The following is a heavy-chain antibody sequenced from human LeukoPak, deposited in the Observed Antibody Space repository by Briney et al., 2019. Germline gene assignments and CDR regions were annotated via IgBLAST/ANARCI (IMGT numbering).Heavy chain of an antibody. CDR2: MNPNSGNT. CDR1: GYTFTSYD. V-gene: IGHV1-8*01. D-gene: IGHD3-9*01. CDR3: ARARRYYDILTGYPPQHDAFDI. J-gene: IGHJ3*02. Sequence: ASVKVSCKASGYTFTSYDINWVRQATGQGLEWMGWMNPNSGNTGYAQKFQGRVTMTRNTSISTAYMELGSLRSEDTAVYYCARARRYYDILTGYPPQHDAFDIWGQGTMVTVSS.